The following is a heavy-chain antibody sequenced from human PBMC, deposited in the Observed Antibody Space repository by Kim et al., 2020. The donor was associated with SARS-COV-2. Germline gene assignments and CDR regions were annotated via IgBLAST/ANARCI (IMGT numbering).Heavy chain of an antibody. CDR2: IKTKSDGGTT. CDR3: TTYASGWG. D-gene: IGHD6-19*01. Sequence: GGSLRLSCTASGFTFSGAWMSWVRQAPGKGLEWLGRIKTKSDGGTTDYAAPVEGRFIISSDDSKNAAYLQMNSLETEDTAVYYCTTYASGWGWGQGTLVSVSS. V-gene: IGHV3-15*01. CDR1: GFTFSGAW. J-gene: IGHJ4*02.